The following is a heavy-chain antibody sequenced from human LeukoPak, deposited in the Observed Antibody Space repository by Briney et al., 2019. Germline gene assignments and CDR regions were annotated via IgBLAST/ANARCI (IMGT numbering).Heavy chain of an antibody. CDR1: GFTFSSYG. Sequence: PGRSLRLSCAASGFTFSSYGMHWVRQAPGKGLEWVAVIWYDGSNKYYADSVKGRITISRDNSKNTLYLQMNSLRAEDTAVYYCARDEGLDPYYFDYWGQGTLVTVSS. D-gene: IGHD3/OR15-3a*01. V-gene: IGHV3-33*01. J-gene: IGHJ4*02. CDR3: ARDEGLDPYYFDY. CDR2: IWYDGSNK.